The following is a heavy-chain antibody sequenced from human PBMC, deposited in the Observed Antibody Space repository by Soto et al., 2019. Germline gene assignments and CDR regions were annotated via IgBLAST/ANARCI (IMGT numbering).Heavy chain of an antibody. D-gene: IGHD6-19*01. J-gene: IGHJ6*02. CDR3: AKPLQQWLLQGSGVDV. CDR1: GFSFSEYS. Sequence: GGSLRLSCAASGFSFSEYSMTWVRQSPGKGLQWVSAIRGATATTHYADSVKRRFTISRDNSTHTLYLQMNSLSVQATAIYYCAKPLQQWLLQGSGVDVWGQGTTVTVSS. CDR2: IRGATATT. V-gene: IGHV3-23*01.